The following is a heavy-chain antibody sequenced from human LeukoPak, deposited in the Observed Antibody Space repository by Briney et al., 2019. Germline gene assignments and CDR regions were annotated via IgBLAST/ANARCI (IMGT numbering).Heavy chain of an antibody. CDR3: AELGITMIGGV. V-gene: IGHV3-21*01. J-gene: IGHJ6*04. Sequence: TGGSLRLSCAASGFTFSSYTMNWVRQAPGKGLEWVSSISSSSTYTHYADSVNGRLTISRDNAKNSLYLQMNSLRAEDTAVYYCAELGITMIGGVWGKGTTVTISS. CDR1: GFTFSSYT. D-gene: IGHD3-10*02. CDR2: ISSSSTYT.